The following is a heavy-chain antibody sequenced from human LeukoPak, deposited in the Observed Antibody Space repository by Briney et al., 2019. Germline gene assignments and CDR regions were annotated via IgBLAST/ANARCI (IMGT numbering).Heavy chain of an antibody. Sequence: SQTLSLTCAVSGDSVSSSSAVWNWIRQSPSRGLEWLGRTYYRSKWHNEYAESVKSRISITSDTSKDQFSLQLNSVTPEDTAEYYCAGTTDYSSFLAYWGQGTLVTVSS. D-gene: IGHD4-11*01. CDR3: AGTTDYSSFLAY. J-gene: IGHJ4*02. V-gene: IGHV6-1*01. CDR1: GDSVSSSSAV. CDR2: TYYRSKWHN.